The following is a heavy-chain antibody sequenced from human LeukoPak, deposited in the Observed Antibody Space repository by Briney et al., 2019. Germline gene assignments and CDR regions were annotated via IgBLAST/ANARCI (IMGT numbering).Heavy chain of an antibody. CDR3: ARAAAQRDNWFDP. CDR1: AFIFSGHW. D-gene: IGHD6-13*01. V-gene: IGHV3-7*03. J-gene: IGHJ5*02. CDR2: IKEDGSER. Sequence: GGSLRLSCEGSAFIFSGHWMNWVRQTPGKGLEWVASIKEDGSERQYVDSVKGRFSISRDNTKGSLFLQLNSLRAEDTAVYYCARAAAQRDNWFDPWGQGTLVTVSS.